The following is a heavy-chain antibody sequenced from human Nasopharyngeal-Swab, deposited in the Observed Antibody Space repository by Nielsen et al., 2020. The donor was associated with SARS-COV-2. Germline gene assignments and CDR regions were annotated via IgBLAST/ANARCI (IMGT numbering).Heavy chain of an antibody. CDR3: AREGHIVVPKAFDY. CDR1: GFTFSDYY. V-gene: IGHV3-11*05. D-gene: IGHD2-21*01. Sequence: GESLKISCAASGFTFSDYYMSWIRQAPGKGLEWVSHISSSSSYTNYADSVKGRFTISRDNAKNSLYLQMNSLRAEDTAVYYCAREGHIVVPKAFDYWGQGTLVTVSS. CDR2: ISSSSSYT. J-gene: IGHJ4*02.